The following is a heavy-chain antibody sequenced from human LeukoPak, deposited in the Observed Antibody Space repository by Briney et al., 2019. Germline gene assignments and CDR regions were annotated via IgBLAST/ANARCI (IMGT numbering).Heavy chain of an antibody. CDR1: GYTFTDYY. D-gene: IGHD3-22*01. J-gene: IGHJ5*02. CDR2: FNTDNGAT. Sequence: ASVKVSCKASGYTFTDYYMHWVRQAPGQGLEWMGWFNTDNGATNFAPKFQGRVTMTTDTSTSTAYMELRSLRSDDTAVYYCARDTAYYDRLNWFDPWGQGTLVTVSS. V-gene: IGHV1-2*02. CDR3: ARDTAYYDRLNWFDP.